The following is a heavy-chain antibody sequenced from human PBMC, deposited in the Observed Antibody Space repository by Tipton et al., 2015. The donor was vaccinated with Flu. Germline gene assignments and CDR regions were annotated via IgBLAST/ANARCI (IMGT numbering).Heavy chain of an antibody. CDR2: ISSSSSYI. J-gene: IGHJ4*02. Sequence: SLRLSCAASGFTLSSYSMNWVRQAPGKGLEWVSSISSSSSYIYYADSVKGRFTISRDNAKNSLYLQMNSLRAEDTAVYYCARALPSSSWPPVDYWGQGTLVTVSS. V-gene: IGHV3-21*01. CDR1: GFTLSSYS. D-gene: IGHD6-13*01. CDR3: ARALPSSSWPPVDY.